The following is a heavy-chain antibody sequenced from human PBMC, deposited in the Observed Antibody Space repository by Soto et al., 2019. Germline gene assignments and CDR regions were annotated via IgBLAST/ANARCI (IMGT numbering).Heavy chain of an antibody. D-gene: IGHD2-8*02. J-gene: IGHJ4*02. V-gene: IGHV4-31*03. CDR3: VRDRRYCTATNCFNYFES. CDR2: MSSNGGA. Sequence: PSETLSLTCTVSGDPLNIGDYSWSWIRDLPGKGLEWIGYMSSNGGAYSNPSLKSRVTISSDTSKNEFSLKLSSVSAADTAIYHCVRDRRYCTATNCFNYFESWGQGTLVT. CDR1: GDPLNIGDYS.